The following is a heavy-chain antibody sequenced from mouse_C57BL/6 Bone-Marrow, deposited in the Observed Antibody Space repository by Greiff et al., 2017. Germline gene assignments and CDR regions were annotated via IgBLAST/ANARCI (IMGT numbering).Heavy chain of an antibody. V-gene: IGHV1-80*01. Sequence: QVHVKQSGAELVKPGASVKISCKVSGYAFSTYWMNWVKQRPGKGLEWIGQIYPGDGDTNYNGKFKGKATLTADKSSSTAYMQLSSLTAEDSAVYFCARDWDYFDYWGQGTTLTVSS. J-gene: IGHJ2*01. CDR2: IYPGDGDT. CDR1: GYAFSTYW. D-gene: IGHD4-1*01. CDR3: ARDWDYFDY.